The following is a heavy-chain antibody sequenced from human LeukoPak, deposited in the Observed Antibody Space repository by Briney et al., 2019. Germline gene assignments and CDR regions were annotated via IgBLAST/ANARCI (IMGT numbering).Heavy chain of an antibody. CDR2: IKQDGSEK. V-gene: IGHV3-7*01. J-gene: IGHJ4*02. Sequence: GGSLRLSCAASRFTFSSYWMSWVRQAPGKGLEWVANIKQDGSEKYYVDSVKGRFTISRDNAKNSLYLQMNSLRAEETAVYYCARGPYDYWGQGTLVTVSS. CDR1: RFTFSSYW. CDR3: ARGPYDY.